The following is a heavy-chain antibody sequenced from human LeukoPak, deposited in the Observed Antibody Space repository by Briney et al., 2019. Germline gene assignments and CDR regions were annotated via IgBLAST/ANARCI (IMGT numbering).Heavy chain of an antibody. CDR1: GGSISSGGYY. CDR2: IYYSGST. CDR3: ARFKRAGGWSYFDY. Sequence: SETLSLTCTVSGGSISSGGYYWSWIRQHPGKGLEWIGYIYYSGSTYYNPSLKSRVTISVDTSKNQFSLKLSSVTAADTAVYYCARFKRAGGWSYFDYWGLGTLVTVSS. J-gene: IGHJ4*02. D-gene: IGHD6-19*01. V-gene: IGHV4-31*03.